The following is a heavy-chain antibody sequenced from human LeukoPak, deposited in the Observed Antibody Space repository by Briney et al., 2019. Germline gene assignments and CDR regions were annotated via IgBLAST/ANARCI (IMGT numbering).Heavy chain of an antibody. CDR1: GFTFSSYA. CDR3: AKDPSIAAAHEGY. V-gene: IGHV3-30*04. CDR2: ISYDGSNK. J-gene: IGHJ4*02. D-gene: IGHD6-13*01. Sequence: GGSLRLSCAASGFTFSSYAMHWVRQAPGKGLEWVAVISYDGSNKYYADSVKGRFTISRDNSKNTLYLQMNSLRAEDTAVYYCAKDPSIAAAHEGYWGQGTLVTVSS.